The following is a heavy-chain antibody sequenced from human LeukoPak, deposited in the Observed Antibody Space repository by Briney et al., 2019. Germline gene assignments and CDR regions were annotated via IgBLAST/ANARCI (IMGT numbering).Heavy chain of an antibody. Sequence: SETLSLTCTVSGGSISSYYWSWIRQPPGKGLEWIGYIYYSGSTNYNPSLKSRVTISVDTSKNQFSLKLSSVTAADTAVYYCASSPGGYSGYDLDYWGQGTLVTVSS. D-gene: IGHD5-12*01. J-gene: IGHJ4*02. CDR2: IYYSGST. V-gene: IGHV4-59*01. CDR1: GGSISSYY. CDR3: ASSPGGYSGYDLDY.